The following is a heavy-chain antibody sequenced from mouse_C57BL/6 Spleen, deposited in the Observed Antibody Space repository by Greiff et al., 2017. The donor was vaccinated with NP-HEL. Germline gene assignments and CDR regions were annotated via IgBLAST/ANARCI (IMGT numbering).Heavy chain of an antibody. V-gene: IGHV1-81*01. D-gene: IGHD1-1*01. CDR2: IYPRSGNT. CDR1: GYTFTSYG. Sequence: VQLQQSGAELARPGASVKLSCKASGYTFTSYGISWVKQRTGQGLEWIGEIYPRSGNTYYNEKFKGKATLTADKSSSTAYMELRSLTSEDSAVYFCAREGHHYGSSYGTMDYWGQGTSVTVSS. CDR3: AREGHHYGSSYGTMDY. J-gene: IGHJ4*01.